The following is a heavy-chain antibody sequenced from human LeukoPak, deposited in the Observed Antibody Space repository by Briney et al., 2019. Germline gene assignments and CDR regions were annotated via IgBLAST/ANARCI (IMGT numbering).Heavy chain of an antibody. J-gene: IGHJ4*02. CDR1: GFPFSIYA. Sequence: GGSLRLSCVASGFPFSIYAMSWVRQAPGKGLEWVSAISGSGGSTYYADSVKGRFTISRDNSKNTLYLQMNSLRAEDTAVYYCAKGVYSGWYYFDYWGQGTLVTVPS. V-gene: IGHV3-23*01. D-gene: IGHD5-12*01. CDR3: AKGVYSGWYYFDY. CDR2: ISGSGGST.